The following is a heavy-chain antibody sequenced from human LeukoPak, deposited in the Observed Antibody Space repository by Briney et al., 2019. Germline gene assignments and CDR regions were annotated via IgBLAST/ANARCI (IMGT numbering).Heavy chain of an antibody. D-gene: IGHD6-19*01. V-gene: IGHV1-2*02. Sequence: ASVKVSCKASGYTFTSYDINWVRQATGQGLEWMGWINPNSGGTNYAQKFQGRVTMTRDTSISTAYMELSRLRSDDTAVYYCAILPTAVAPPGGDYWGQGTLVTVSS. CDR3: AILPTAVAPPGGDY. J-gene: IGHJ4*02. CDR1: GYTFTSYD. CDR2: INPNSGGT.